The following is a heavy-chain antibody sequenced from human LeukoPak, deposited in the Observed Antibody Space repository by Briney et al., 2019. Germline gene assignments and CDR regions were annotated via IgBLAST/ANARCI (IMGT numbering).Heavy chain of an antibody. Sequence: GGSLRLSCAASGFTFSSYGMHWVRQAPGKGLEWVAFIRYDGSNKYYADSVKGRFTISRDNSKNTLYLQMNSLRAEDTAVYYCAKEWSDYDFWSGSYYFDYWGQGTLVTVSS. CDR1: GFTFSSYG. J-gene: IGHJ4*02. D-gene: IGHD3-3*01. V-gene: IGHV3-30*02. CDR2: IRYDGSNK. CDR3: AKEWSDYDFWSGSYYFDY.